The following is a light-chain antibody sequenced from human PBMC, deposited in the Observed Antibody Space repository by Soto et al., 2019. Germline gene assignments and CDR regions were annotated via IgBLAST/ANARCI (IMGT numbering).Light chain of an antibody. CDR1: QSISSW. CDR3: QQYNSFTWT. Sequence: DIQMTQSPSTLSASVGDRVTITCRASQSISSWLAWYRQKPGKAPKLLIYDASRLESGVPSRFSGSGSGTEFTLPISSLQPDDFATYYCQQYNSFTWTFGQGTKVEIK. CDR2: DAS. V-gene: IGKV1-5*01. J-gene: IGKJ1*01.